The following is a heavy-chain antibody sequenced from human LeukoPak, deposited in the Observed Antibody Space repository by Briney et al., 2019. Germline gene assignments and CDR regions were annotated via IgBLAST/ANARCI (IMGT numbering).Heavy chain of an antibody. CDR1: GCTITSYY. Sequence: SETLTVSCTVSGCTITSYYCSWLRQPPGKGLEWIAYIDYSGSTNYNPSLKSRVTISVDASKNQFSLKLSSVTAADTAVYYCARDRRRDLLHASDSGGQGTMVTVSS. CDR2: IDYSGST. CDR3: ARDRRRDLLHASDS. V-gene: IGHV4-59*01. J-gene: IGHJ3*02. D-gene: IGHD1-26*01.